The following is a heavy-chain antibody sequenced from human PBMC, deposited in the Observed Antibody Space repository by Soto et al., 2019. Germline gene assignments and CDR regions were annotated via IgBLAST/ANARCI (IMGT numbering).Heavy chain of an antibody. J-gene: IGHJ4*02. D-gene: IGHD2-8*01. CDR1: GINFNDYW. V-gene: IGHV3-7*03. CDR2: IKEDGSSK. Sequence: GGSLRLSCAASGINFNDYWMSWVRQAPGKGLEWVANIKEDGSSKYYVDSVKGRFTITRDNAKNSLYLQMNSLRAEDTALYYCASEKWYVFDHWGQGTPVTVYS. CDR3: ASEKWYVFDH.